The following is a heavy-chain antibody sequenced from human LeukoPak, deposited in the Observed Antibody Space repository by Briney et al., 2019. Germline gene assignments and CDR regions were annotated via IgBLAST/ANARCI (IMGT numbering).Heavy chain of an antibody. J-gene: IGHJ4*02. CDR2: ITRAGSP. V-gene: IGHV3-23*01. CDR1: GFPFSVTA. D-gene: IGHD3-22*01. CDR3: AKEHLKYANDNRGSFDY. Sequence: GGSLRLSCVASGFPFSVTAMTWVRQAPGKGLEWLSVITRAGSPYYADSVRGRFTISRDNARNTVYLQLNSLRNEDTALYYCAKEHLKYANDNRGSFDYWGQGTLVTVSS.